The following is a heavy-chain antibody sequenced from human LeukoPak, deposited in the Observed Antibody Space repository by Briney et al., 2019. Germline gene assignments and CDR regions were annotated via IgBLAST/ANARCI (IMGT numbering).Heavy chain of an antibody. CDR3: ASPPAYCGGDCYDAFDI. Sequence: GGSLRLSCAASGFTFSSYSMNWVRQAPGKGLGWVSSISSSSSYIYYADSVKGRFTISRDNAKNSLYLQMNSLRAEDTAVYYCASPPAYCGGDCYDAFDIWGQGTMVTVSS. D-gene: IGHD2-21*02. CDR1: GFTFSSYS. J-gene: IGHJ3*02. V-gene: IGHV3-21*01. CDR2: ISSSSSYI.